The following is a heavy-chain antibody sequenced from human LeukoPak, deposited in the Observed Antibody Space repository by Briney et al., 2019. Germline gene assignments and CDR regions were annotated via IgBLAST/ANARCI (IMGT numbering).Heavy chain of an antibody. J-gene: IGHJ4*02. Sequence: PSETLSLTCTVSGDSVNTYYWSWIRQPPGRGLEWIGDIYYSGSTNYNPSLKIRVTISVDTSKNQFSLKLSSVTAAATAVYSCARAAPQYDSSGYYFDYWGQGTLVTVSS. V-gene: IGHV4-59*02. CDR3: ARAAPQYDSSGYYFDY. CDR2: IYYSGST. CDR1: GDSVNTYY. D-gene: IGHD3-22*01.